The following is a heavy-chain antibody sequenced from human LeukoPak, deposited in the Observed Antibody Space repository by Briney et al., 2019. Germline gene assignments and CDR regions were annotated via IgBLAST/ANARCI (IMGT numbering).Heavy chain of an antibody. CDR3: AREGVGTIPDYYYMDV. D-gene: IGHD5-12*01. V-gene: IGHV1-18*01. CDR2: ISAYNGNT. Sequence: ASVKVSCKASGYTFTSYGISWVRQAPGQGLEWMGWISAYNGNTNYAQKLQGRVTMTTDTSTSTAYMELRSLRSDDTAVYYCAREGVGTIPDYYYMDVWGKGTTVTVSS. CDR1: GYTFTSYG. J-gene: IGHJ6*03.